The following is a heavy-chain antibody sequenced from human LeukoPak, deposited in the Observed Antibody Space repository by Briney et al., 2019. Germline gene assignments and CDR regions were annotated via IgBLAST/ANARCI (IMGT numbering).Heavy chain of an antibody. CDR3: AKSRALAARSVGRPPAPPLY. CDR1: GFTFSSYG. CDR2: IRYDGSNK. D-gene: IGHD6-6*01. J-gene: IGHJ4*02. Sequence: GGSLRLSCAASGFTFSSYGMHWVRQAPGKGLEWVAFIRYDGSNKYYADSVKGRFTISRDNSKNTLYLQMNSLRAEDTAVYYCAKSRALAARSVGRPPAPPLYWGQGTLVTVSS. V-gene: IGHV3-30*02.